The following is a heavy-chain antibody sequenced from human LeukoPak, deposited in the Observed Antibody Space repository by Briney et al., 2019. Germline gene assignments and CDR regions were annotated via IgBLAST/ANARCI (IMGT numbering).Heavy chain of an antibody. CDR1: GYSISSGYY. D-gene: IGHD4-23*01. Sequence: SETLSLTCTVSGYSISSGYYWGWIRQPPGKGLEWIGSIYHSGSTYYNPSLKSRVTISVDTSKNQFSLKLSSVTAADTAVYYCARGRGGNQIPSYYYYYMDVWGKGTTVTVSS. J-gene: IGHJ6*03. CDR2: IYHSGST. CDR3: ARGRGGNQIPSYYYYYMDV. V-gene: IGHV4-38-2*02.